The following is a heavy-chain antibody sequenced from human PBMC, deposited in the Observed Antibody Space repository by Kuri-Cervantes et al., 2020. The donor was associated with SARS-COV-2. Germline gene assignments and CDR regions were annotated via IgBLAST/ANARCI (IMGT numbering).Heavy chain of an antibody. Sequence: SVKVSCKASGGTFSSYAISWVRQAPGQGLEWMGRIIPILGIANYAQKFQGRVTITADKSTSTAYMELSSLRSEDTAVYYCARDQYSSGFARYGMDVWGQGTTVTVSS. J-gene: IGHJ6*02. CDR1: GGTFSSYA. D-gene: IGHD6-19*01. V-gene: IGHV1-69*04. CDR2: IIPILGIA. CDR3: ARDQYSSGFARYGMDV.